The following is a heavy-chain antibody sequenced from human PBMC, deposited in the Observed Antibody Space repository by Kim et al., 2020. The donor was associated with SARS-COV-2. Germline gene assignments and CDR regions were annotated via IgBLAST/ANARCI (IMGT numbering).Heavy chain of an antibody. D-gene: IGHD2-15*01. V-gene: IGHV4-34*01. J-gene: IGHJ3*02. Sequence: SETLSLTCAVYGGSFSGYYWSWIRQPPGKGLEWIGEINHSGSTNYNPSLKSRVTISVDTSKNQFSLKLSSVTAADTAVYYCARACSGGSSYGSDAFDIWGQGTMVTVSS. CDR3: ARACSGGSSYGSDAFDI. CDR2: INHSGST. CDR1: GGSFSGYY.